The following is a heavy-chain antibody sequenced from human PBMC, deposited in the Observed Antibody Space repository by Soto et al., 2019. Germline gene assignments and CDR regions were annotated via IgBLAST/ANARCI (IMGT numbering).Heavy chain of an antibody. J-gene: IGHJ5*02. CDR3: ARDQQVRGFDP. CDR1: GYTFTSYD. CDR2: MNPNSGNT. D-gene: IGHD3-10*01. Sequence: QVQLVQSGAEVKKPGASVKVSCKASGYTFTSYDINWVRQATGQGLEWMGWMNPNSGNTGYAQKFQGRDTMTRKASISTAYMELSRLRADDTAVYYCARDQQVRGFDPWGQGTVVTVSS. V-gene: IGHV1-8*01.